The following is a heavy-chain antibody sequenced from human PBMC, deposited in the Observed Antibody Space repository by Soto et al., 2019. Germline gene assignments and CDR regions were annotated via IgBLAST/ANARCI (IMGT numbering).Heavy chain of an antibody. CDR1: GFTFSDYY. Sequence: QVQLVESGGGLVKPGGSLRLSCEGSGFTFSDYYMSWIRQAPGKGLVWISYSSNSGTFTKYADSVKGRFSISRDNTKNLLYLQMNSLRAEDTAVYYCARSGDNYNLLDYWGQGTPVTVSS. V-gene: IGHV3-11*06. CDR3: ARSGDNYNLLDY. J-gene: IGHJ4*02. D-gene: IGHD1-1*01. CDR2: SSNSGTFT.